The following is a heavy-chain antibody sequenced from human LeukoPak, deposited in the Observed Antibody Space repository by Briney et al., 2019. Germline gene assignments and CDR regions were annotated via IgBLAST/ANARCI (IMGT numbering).Heavy chain of an antibody. J-gene: IGHJ3*02. D-gene: IGHD5-18*01. CDR1: GGSISSYY. Sequence: SETLSLTCTVSGGSISSYYWGWIRQPPGKGLEWIGSIYHSGSTYYNPSLKSRVTISVDTSKNQFSLKLSSVTAADTAVYYCARGVRDTAHSGAFDIWGQGTMVTVSS. CDR3: ARGVRDTAHSGAFDI. V-gene: IGHV4-38-2*02. CDR2: IYHSGST.